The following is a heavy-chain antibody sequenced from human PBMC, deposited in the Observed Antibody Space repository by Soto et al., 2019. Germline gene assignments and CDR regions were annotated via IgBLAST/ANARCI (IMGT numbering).Heavy chain of an antibody. D-gene: IGHD3-22*01. CDR2: IYPDDSDT. CDR1: GYNFTNYW. J-gene: IGHJ5*02. CDR3: ARGVSCYFRSCRFDT. Sequence: GESLKISCQGSGYNFTNYWIGWVRQTPGKGLEWMGIIYPDDSDTRYSPSFQGQVTISADKSLTTAYLHWSSLKASDTAIYYCARGVSCYFRSCRFDTWGQGTLVTVSS. V-gene: IGHV5-51*01.